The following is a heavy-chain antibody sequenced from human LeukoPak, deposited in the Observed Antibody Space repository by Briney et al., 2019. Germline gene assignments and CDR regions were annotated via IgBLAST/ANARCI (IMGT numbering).Heavy chain of an antibody. Sequence: SETLSLTCTVSGYSISSGYYWGWIRQPPGKGLEWIGSIYHSGSTYYNPSLKSRVTISVDTSKNQFSLKLSSVTAADTAVYYCARGLIAAAEFDYWGQGTLVTVSS. CDR2: IYHSGST. D-gene: IGHD6-13*01. CDR1: GYSISSGYY. CDR3: ARGLIAAAEFDY. J-gene: IGHJ4*02. V-gene: IGHV4-38-2*02.